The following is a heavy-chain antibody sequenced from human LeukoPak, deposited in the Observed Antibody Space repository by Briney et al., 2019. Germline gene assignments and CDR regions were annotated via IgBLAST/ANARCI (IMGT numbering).Heavy chain of an antibody. CDR3: ARDLGYSGFDWAP. V-gene: IGHV4-39*07. Sequence: PSETLSLTCTVSNGSVSISSYYWGWIRQPPGKGLEWIGSIYYSASTYYNPSLKSRVTISVDTSKNQFSLNLTSVTAADAAVYYCARDLGYSGFDWAPWGQGTLVTVSS. J-gene: IGHJ5*02. D-gene: IGHD5-12*01. CDR1: NGSVSISSYY. CDR2: IYYSAST.